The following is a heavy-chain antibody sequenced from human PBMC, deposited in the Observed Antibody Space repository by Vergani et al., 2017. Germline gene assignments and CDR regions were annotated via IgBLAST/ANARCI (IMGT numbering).Heavy chain of an antibody. D-gene: IGHD3-22*01. CDR1: GYSFTSYW. CDR2: IYPGDSDT. J-gene: IGHJ4*02. CDR3: ARRADYYDSSGYYEVSVDYFDY. V-gene: IGHV5-51*03. Sequence: EVQLVQSGAEVKKPGESLKISCKGSGYSFTSYWIGWVRQMPGKGLEWMGIIYPGDSDTRYRPSFHGQVTISADKSISTAYLQWSSLKASDTAMYYCARRADYYDSSGYYEVSVDYFDYWGQGTLVTVSS.